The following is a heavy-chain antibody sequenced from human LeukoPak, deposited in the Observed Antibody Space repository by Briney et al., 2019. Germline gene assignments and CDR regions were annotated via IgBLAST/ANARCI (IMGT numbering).Heavy chain of an antibody. CDR2: INHSGST. CDR3: ARGRPWFDP. Sequence: PSETLSLTCAVYGGSFSGYYWSWIRQPPGKGLEWIGEINHSGSTNYNPSLKSRVTISVDTSKNQFSLKLSSVTAADTAVYYCARGRPWFDPWGQGTLVTVSS. J-gene: IGHJ5*02. V-gene: IGHV4-34*01. CDR1: GGSFSGYY.